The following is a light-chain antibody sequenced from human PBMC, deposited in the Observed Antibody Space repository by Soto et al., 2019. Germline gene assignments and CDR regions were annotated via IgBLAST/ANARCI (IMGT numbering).Light chain of an antibody. V-gene: IGKV3-20*01. CDR3: LQYGSSPDT. Sequence: EIVLTQSPGTLSLSPGERATLSCRASQSVSSSFLAWYQQKPGQAPRLLIFGASRRATGIPDRFSGSGSRTDFTLTISRVELEDFAVYYCLQYGSSPDTFGQGTRLEIQ. J-gene: IGKJ5*01. CDR2: GAS. CDR1: QSVSSSF.